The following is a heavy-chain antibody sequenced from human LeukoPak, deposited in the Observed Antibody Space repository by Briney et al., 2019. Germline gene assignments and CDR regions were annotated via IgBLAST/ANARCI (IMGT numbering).Heavy chain of an antibody. CDR1: GFTISLYT. CDR3: ATDSMVRGVISDY. Sequence: GGSLRLSCEASGFTISLYTMNWVRQAPGKGLEWVSYISSGSSTIYYADSVKGRFTVSRDNAKNSLYQQLNSLRDEDTAVYYCATDSMVRGVISDYWGQGTLVTVSS. J-gene: IGHJ4*02. CDR2: ISSGSSTI. V-gene: IGHV3-48*02. D-gene: IGHD3-10*01.